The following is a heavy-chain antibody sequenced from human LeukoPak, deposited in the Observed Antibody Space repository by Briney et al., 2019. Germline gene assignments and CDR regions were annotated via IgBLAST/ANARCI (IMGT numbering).Heavy chain of an antibody. CDR2: IYHSGTT. Sequence: PSETLSLTCTVSGGSIRSSSHYWGWIRQPPGEGLEWIGIIYHSGTTYYNASLKSRVTISIDPSNNQFSLKLSSVTAADTAVYYCAREGFYSGSQLGPHWFDPWGQGTLVTVSS. CDR3: AREGFYSGSQLGPHWFDP. D-gene: IGHD1-26*01. J-gene: IGHJ5*02. CDR1: GGSIRSSSHY. V-gene: IGHV4-39*07.